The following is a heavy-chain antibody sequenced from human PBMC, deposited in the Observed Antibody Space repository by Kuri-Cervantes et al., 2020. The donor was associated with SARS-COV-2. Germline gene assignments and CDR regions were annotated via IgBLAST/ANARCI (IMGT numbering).Heavy chain of an antibody. CDR1: GFTSSSYG. V-gene: IGHV3-30*18. Sequence: GGSLRLSCAASGFTSSSYGMHWVRQAPGKGLEWVAVISYDGSNKYYADSVKGRFTISRDNSKNTLYLQMNSLRAEDTAVYYCAKVGGKELVGANVRWFDPWGQGTLVTVSS. CDR2: ISYDGSNK. D-gene: IGHD1-26*01. CDR3: AKVGGKELVGANVRWFDP. J-gene: IGHJ5*02.